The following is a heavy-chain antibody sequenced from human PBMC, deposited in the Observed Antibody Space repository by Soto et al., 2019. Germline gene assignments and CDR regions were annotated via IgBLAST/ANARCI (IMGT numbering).Heavy chain of an antibody. Sequence: GSLRLSCAASGFTFSAYTMSWVRQGPGKGPEWVARIRGSGESTRYADSVRGRFTISRDNSKNTLYLEMNSLRVDDTAQYYCAKGVVGATAPDSWGQGTLVTVSS. CDR1: GFTFSAYT. CDR3: AKGVVGATAPDS. D-gene: IGHD2-15*01. CDR2: IRGSGEST. J-gene: IGHJ4*02. V-gene: IGHV3-23*01.